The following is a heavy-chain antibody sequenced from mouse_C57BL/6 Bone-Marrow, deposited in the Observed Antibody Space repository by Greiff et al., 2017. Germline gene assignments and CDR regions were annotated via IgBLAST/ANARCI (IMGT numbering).Heavy chain of an antibody. CDR1: GYTFTDYY. CDR2: INPYNGGT. J-gene: IGHJ2*01. Sequence: VQLQQSGPVLVKPGASVKMSCKASGYTFTDYYMNWVKQSHGKSLEWIGVINPYNGGTSYNQKFKGKATLTVDKSSSTAYMELNSLTSEDSAVYYCARPYLSRFFDYWGQGTTLTVSS. D-gene: IGHD5-5*01. CDR3: ARPYLSRFFDY. V-gene: IGHV1-19*01.